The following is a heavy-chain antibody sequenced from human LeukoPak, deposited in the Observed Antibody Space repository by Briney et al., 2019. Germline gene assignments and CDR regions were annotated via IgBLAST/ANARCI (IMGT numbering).Heavy chain of an antibody. CDR1: GGTFSSYA. CDR2: IIPIFGTA. J-gene: IGHJ3*02. Sequence: ASVKVSCKASGGTFSSYAISWLRQAPVQGLEWMGGIIPIFGTANYAQKFQGRVTITADESTSTAYVELSSLRSEDTAVYYCARDRGRAFDIWGQGTMVTVSS. D-gene: IGHD1-26*01. V-gene: IGHV1-69*13. CDR3: ARDRGRAFDI.